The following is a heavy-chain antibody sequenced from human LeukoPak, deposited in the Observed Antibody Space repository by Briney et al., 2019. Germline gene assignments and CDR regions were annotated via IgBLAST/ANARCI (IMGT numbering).Heavy chain of an antibody. CDR2: IYHSGST. CDR3: ARDIAAAGILDY. D-gene: IGHD6-13*01. CDR1: GGSISSSNW. Sequence: LETLSLTCAVSGGSISSSNWWSWVRQPPGKGLEWIGEIYHSGSTNYNPSLKSRVTISVDKSKNQFSLKLSSVTAADTAVYYCARDIAAAGILDYWGQGTLVTVSS. J-gene: IGHJ4*02. V-gene: IGHV4-4*02.